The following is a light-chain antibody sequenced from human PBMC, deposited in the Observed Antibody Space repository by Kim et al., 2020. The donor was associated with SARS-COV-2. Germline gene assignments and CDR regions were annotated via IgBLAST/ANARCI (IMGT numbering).Light chain of an antibody. CDR2: AAS. CDR3: QQYNIYPYS. J-gene: IGKJ2*01. V-gene: IGKV1-16*01. Sequence: SACVRNRVPISRQASEGISNYLSWFHQKLEKAPKSLIYAASSLQNWVPSMFSGRGSGTDFTLTISNLLSEYSVTYYCQQYNIYPYSFGQGTKLDI. CDR1: EGISNY.